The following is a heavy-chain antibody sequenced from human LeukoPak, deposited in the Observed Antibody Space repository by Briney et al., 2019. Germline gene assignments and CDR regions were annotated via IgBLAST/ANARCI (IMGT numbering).Heavy chain of an antibody. Sequence: PGGSLRLSCAASGFTFSSYAMSWVRQAPGKGLEWVSAISGSGGSTYYADSVKGRFTISRDNAKNSLYLQMNSLRAEDMAVYYCARTECDFWSGPSFDYWGQGTLVTVSS. CDR2: ISGSGGST. CDR1: GFTFSSYA. CDR3: ARTECDFWSGPSFDY. J-gene: IGHJ4*02. V-gene: IGHV3-23*01. D-gene: IGHD3-3*01.